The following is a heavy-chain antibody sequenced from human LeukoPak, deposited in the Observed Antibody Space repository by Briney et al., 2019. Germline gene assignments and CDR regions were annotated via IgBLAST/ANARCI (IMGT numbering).Heavy chain of an antibody. CDR3: ARDRRAGTMVRGALAY. Sequence: GGSLRLSCAASGFTFSSYGMHWVRQAPGKGLEWVAVIWYDGSNKYYADSVKGRFTISRDNSKNTLYLQMNSLRAEDTAVYYCARDRRAGTMVRGALAYWGQGTLVTVS. CDR1: GFTFSSYG. J-gene: IGHJ4*02. V-gene: IGHV3-33*01. CDR2: IWYDGSNK. D-gene: IGHD3-10*01.